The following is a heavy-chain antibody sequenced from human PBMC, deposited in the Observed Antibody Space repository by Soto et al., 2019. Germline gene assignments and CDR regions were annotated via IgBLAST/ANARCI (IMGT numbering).Heavy chain of an antibody. D-gene: IGHD3-10*01. Sequence: EVQLVESGGGLVQPGGSLKLSCTASGFRVTDSAMDWVRQAAGKGLEGVGRIRSKGNIHATTYGESVKGRFSISRDESQNMVYLRMNSLKTENTAVYNCARHQGYVYGSNSLDDWGQGTLVTVSS. CDR3: ARHQGYVYGSNSLDD. V-gene: IGHV3-73*02. J-gene: IGHJ4*02. CDR1: GFRVTDSA. CDR2: IRSKGNIHAT.